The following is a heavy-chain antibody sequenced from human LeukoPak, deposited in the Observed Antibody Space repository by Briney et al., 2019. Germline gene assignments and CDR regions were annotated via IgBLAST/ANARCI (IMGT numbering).Heavy chain of an antibody. CDR2: IWYDGSNK. CDR3: AIWRYYYDSSGYSNLFDY. D-gene: IGHD3-22*01. V-gene: IGHV3-33*01. J-gene: IGHJ4*02. Sequence: GGSLRLSCAASGFTFSSYGMHWVRQAPGKGLEWVAVIWYDGSNKYYADSVKGRFTISRDNSKNTLYLQMNSLRAEDTAVYYCAIWRYYYDSSGYSNLFDYWGQGTLVTVSS. CDR1: GFTFSSYG.